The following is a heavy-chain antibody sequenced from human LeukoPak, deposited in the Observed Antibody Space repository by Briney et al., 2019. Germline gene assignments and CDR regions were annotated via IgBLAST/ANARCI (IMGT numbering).Heavy chain of an antibody. CDR3: ARDRSNFGLDV. CDR1: GFTVSTKY. V-gene: IGHV3-66*01. CDR2: IYSGGNT. J-gene: IGHJ6*02. Sequence: PGGSLRLSCAASGFTVSTKYMSWVRQAPGKGLEWVSVIYSGGNTYYADSVKDRFTISRDNSKNTLYLQVNSLRAEDTAIYYCARDRSNFGLDVWGQGTTVTVSS. D-gene: IGHD1-1*01.